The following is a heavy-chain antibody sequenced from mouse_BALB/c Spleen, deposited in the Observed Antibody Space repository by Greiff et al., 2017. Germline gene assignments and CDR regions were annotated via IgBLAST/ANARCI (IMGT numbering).Heavy chain of an antibody. D-gene: IGHD2-1*01. J-gene: IGHJ4*01. Sequence: EVKLMESGPGLVKPSQSLSLTCSITGYSITSGYYWNWIRQFPGNKLEWMGYISYDGSNNYNPSLKNRISITRDTSKNQFFLKLNSVTTEDTATYYCARDLGNSYAMDYWGQGTSVTVSS. CDR2: ISYDGSN. CDR3: ARDLGNSYAMDY. V-gene: IGHV3-6*02. CDR1: GYSITSGYY.